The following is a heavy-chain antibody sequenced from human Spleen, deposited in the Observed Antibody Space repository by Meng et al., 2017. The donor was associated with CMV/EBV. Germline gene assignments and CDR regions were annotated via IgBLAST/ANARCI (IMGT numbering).Heavy chain of an antibody. Sequence: ASVKVSCKASGYNFISYYMHWVRQAPGQGLEWMGIINPSGGSTSYAQKFQGRVTMTRDTSTSTVYMELSSLRSEDTAVYYCARVVPAALPDWYFDLWGRGTLVTVSS. CDR3: ARVVPAALPDWYFDL. D-gene: IGHD2-2*01. V-gene: IGHV1-46*01. CDR1: GYNFISYY. J-gene: IGHJ2*01. CDR2: INPSGGST.